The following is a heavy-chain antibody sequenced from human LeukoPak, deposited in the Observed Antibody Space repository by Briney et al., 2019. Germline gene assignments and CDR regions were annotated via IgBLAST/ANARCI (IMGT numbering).Heavy chain of an antibody. CDR3: ARAYSSSWYYFDY. CDR1: GGTFSSYA. D-gene: IGHD6-13*01. V-gene: IGHV1-3*03. CDR2: INAGNGNT. Sequence: ASVKVSCKASGGTFSSYAMHWVRQAPGQRLEWMGWINAGNGNTKYSQEFQGRVTITRDTSASTAYMELSSLRSEDMAVYYCARAYSSSWYYFDYWGQGTLVTVSS. J-gene: IGHJ4*02.